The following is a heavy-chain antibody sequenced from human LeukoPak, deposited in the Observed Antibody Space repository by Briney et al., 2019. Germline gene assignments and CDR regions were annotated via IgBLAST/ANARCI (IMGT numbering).Heavy chain of an antibody. CDR1: GFTFSSYV. CDR3: EASWHY. V-gene: IGHV3-30*03. Sequence: TGRSLRLSCSASGFTFSSYVMHWVRQAPGKGLEWVATISYDEDNIYYADSVKGPFTISRDNSKDTLFLQMNSLKIEDTAIYYCEASWHYWGQGTLVTVSS. J-gene: IGHJ4*02. D-gene: IGHD1-26*01. CDR2: ISYDEDNI.